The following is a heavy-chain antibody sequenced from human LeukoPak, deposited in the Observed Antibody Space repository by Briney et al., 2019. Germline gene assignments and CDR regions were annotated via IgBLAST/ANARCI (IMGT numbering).Heavy chain of an antibody. V-gene: IGHV3-48*02. CDR2: TVTSGNTI. CDR3: ARGRYYGSSGPVDY. CDR1: GFTFSGYS. D-gene: IGHD3-22*01. Sequence: SGGSLRLSCAASGFTFSGYSMNWVRQAPGRGLERVSYTVTSGNTIYYADSVKGRFTISRDNAKNSLYLQVNSLRDEDTAVYYCARGRYYGSSGPVDYWGQGTLVTVSS. J-gene: IGHJ4*02.